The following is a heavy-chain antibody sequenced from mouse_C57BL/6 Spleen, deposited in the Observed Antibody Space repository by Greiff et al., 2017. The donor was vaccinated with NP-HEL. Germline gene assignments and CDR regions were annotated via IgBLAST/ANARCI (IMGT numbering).Heavy chain of an antibody. D-gene: IGHD2-1*01. CDR3: AGGNYGAYYAMDY. Sequence: EVQLQQSGPELVKPGASVKMSCKASGYTFTDYNMHWVKQSHGKSLEWIGYINPNNGGTSYNQKFKGKATLTVNKSSSTAYMELRSLTSEDSAVYYCAGGNYGAYYAMDYWGQGTSVTVSS. CDR2: INPNNGGT. CDR1: GYTFTDYN. J-gene: IGHJ4*01. V-gene: IGHV1-22*01.